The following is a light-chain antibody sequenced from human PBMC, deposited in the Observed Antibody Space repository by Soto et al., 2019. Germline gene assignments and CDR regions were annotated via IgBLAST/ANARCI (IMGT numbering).Light chain of an antibody. CDR3: QQYHIWPPWT. Sequence: EIGMTQSPDTLSLSPGEGATLTCRVSQSIRSNLAWYQQRPGQAPRLLMYGASTRADGIPARFTGSGSGTEFTLTISILQSEDFAVYYCQQYHIWPPWTSGQGTKVDIK. CDR2: GAS. V-gene: IGKV3-15*01. CDR1: QSIRSN. J-gene: IGKJ1*01.